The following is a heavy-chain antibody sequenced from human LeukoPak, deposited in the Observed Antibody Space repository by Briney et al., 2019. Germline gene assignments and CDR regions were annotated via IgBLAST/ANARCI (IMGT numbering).Heavy chain of an antibody. J-gene: IGHJ6*02. Sequence: HTGGSLRLSCAASGFTFSSYGMHWVRQAPGKGLEWVAIISYDGSNKYYTDSVKGRFTISRDNSKNTLYLQMNSLRAEDTAVYYCAKSKAATVTTYYYYGMDVWGQGTTVIVSS. D-gene: IGHD4-17*01. CDR1: GFTFSSYG. V-gene: IGHV3-30*18. CDR3: AKSKAATVTTYYYYGMDV. CDR2: ISYDGSNK.